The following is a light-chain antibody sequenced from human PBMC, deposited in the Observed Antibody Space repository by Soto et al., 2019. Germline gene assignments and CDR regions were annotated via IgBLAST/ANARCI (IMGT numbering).Light chain of an antibody. V-gene: IGKV2-28*01. CDR1: QSLQHSNGYNY. CDR3: MQGVQMPPIT. Sequence: DIVMTQSPLSLPVTPGEPASISCRSSQSLQHSNGYNYLDWYFQKPGQSPQLLIHLASNRASGVPVRFSGSGSGTDFTLNISRVEAEDVGLYYCMQGVQMPPITVGQGTRLEIK. CDR2: LAS. J-gene: IGKJ5*01.